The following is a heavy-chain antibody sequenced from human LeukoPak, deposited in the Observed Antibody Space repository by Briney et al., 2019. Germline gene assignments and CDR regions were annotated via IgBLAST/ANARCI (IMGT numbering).Heavy chain of an antibody. D-gene: IGHD3-10*01. J-gene: IGHJ4*02. V-gene: IGHV4-39*07. CDR3: ANEGYGSGSYYPRW. CDR2: INHSGST. Sequence: SETLSLTCTVSGDSISSSSYYWGWIRQPPGKGLEWIGEINHSGSTNYNPSLKSRVTISVDTSKNQFSLKLSSVTAADTAVYYCANEGYGSGSYYPRWWGQGTLVTVSS. CDR1: GDSISSSSYY.